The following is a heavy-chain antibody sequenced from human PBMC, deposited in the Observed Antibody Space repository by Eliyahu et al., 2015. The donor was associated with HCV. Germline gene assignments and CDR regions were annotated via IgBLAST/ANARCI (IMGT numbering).Heavy chain of an antibody. CDR2: ISWNSGSI. J-gene: IGHJ4*02. CDR3: AKGATYDFWRGYSDY. Sequence: EVQLVESGGGLVQPGRSLRLSCAASGFTFDDYAMHWVRQGPGKGLGWVXGISWNSGSIGYADSVKGRFTISRDNAKNSLYLQMNSLRAEDTALYYCAKGATYDFWRGYSDYWGQGTLVTVSS. V-gene: IGHV3-9*01. D-gene: IGHD3-3*01. CDR1: GFTFDDYA.